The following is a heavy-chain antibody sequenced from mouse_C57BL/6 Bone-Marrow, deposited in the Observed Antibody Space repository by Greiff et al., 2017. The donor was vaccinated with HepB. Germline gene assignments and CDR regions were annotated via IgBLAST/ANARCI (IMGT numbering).Heavy chain of an antibody. J-gene: IGHJ1*03. CDR3: ARRAYYGSSYGYFDV. Sequence: QVQLKQSGAELVRPGTSVKMSCKASGYTFTNYWIGWAKQRPGHGLEWIGDIYPGGGYTNYNEKFKGKATLTADKSSSTAYMQFSSLTSEDSAIYYCARRAYYGSSYGYFDVWGTGTTVTVSS. D-gene: IGHD1-1*01. CDR2: IYPGGGYT. V-gene: IGHV1-63*01. CDR1: GYTFTNYW.